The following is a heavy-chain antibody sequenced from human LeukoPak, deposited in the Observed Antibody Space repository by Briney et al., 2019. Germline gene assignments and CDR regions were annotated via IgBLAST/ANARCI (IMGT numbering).Heavy chain of an antibody. CDR1: GGSISSGSYY. D-gene: IGHD6-19*01. CDR2: IYTSGST. J-gene: IGHJ4*02. CDR3: ARDKVGGSMAGSNFDY. Sequence: PSETLSLTCTVSGGSISSGSYYWSWIRQPAGKGLEWIGRIYTSGSTNYNPSLKSRVTISVDTSKNQFSLKLSSVTAADTAVYYCARDKVGGSMAGSNFDYWGQGTLVTVSS. V-gene: IGHV4-61*02.